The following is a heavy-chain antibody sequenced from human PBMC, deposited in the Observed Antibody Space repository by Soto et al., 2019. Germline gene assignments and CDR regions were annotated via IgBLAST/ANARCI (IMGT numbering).Heavy chain of an antibody. CDR1: GFTLSNIG. CDR3: AKESGGERYAAYFDL. Sequence: QVQLVESGGGVVQPGTSLRLACAASGFTLSNIGMQWVRQAPGKGLEWVAVISAGGNTKYYADSVKGPFTISRDNSKNPLFLQMNSLRTEDTAVYYCAKESGGERYAAYFDLWGQGTLVTVSA. D-gene: IGHD2-21*01. CDR2: ISAGGNTK. V-gene: IGHV3-30*18. J-gene: IGHJ4*02.